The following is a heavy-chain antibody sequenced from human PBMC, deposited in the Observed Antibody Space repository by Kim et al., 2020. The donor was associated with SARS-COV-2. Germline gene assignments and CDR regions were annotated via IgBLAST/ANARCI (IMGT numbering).Heavy chain of an antibody. CDR3: AREVEPLAFYDI. V-gene: IGHV4-30-4*01. D-gene: IGHD2-15*01. J-gene: IGHJ3*02. CDR2: IYYSGST. CDR1: GGSISSGDYY. Sequence: SETLSLTCTVSGGSISSGDYYWSWIRQPPGKGLEWIGYIYYSGSTYYNPSLKSRVTISVDTSKNQFSLKLSSVTAADTAVYYCAREVEPLAFYDIWGQGTMVTVSS.